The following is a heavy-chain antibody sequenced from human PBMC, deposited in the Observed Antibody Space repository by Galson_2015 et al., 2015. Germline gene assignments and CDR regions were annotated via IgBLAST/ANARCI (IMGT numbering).Heavy chain of an antibody. CDR1: GYSFTTYW. J-gene: IGHJ4*02. CDR2: IYPGDSDT. Sequence: QSGAEVKKPGESLKISCKGSGYSFTTYWIGWVRQMPGKGLEWMGIIYPGDSDTRYGPSFQGQVTISADESISTTYLQWRSLKASDTAMYYCATGGYCSSASCYNFFDYWGQGTLVTVSS. V-gene: IGHV5-51*03. CDR3: ATGGYCSSASCYNFFDY. D-gene: IGHD2-2*02.